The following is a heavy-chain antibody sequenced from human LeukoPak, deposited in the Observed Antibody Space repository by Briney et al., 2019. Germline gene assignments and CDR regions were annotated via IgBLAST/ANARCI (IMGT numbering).Heavy chain of an antibody. CDR2: ISSSSSYI. CDR1: GFTFSSYS. D-gene: IGHD5-24*01. Sequence: GGSLRLSCAASGFTFSSYSMNWVRQAPGKGLEWVPSISSSSSYIYCADSVKGRFTISRDNAKNSLYLQMNSLRAEDTAVYYCARVGMGYRIYYFDYWGQGTLVTVSS. V-gene: IGHV3-21*01. CDR3: ARVGMGYRIYYFDY. J-gene: IGHJ4*02.